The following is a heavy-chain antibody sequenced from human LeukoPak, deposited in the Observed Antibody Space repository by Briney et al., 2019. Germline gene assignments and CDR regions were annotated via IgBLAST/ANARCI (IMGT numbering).Heavy chain of an antibody. D-gene: IGHD2-15*01. CDR1: GFTFSSYA. CDR2: ISGSGGST. J-gene: IGHJ5*02. CDR3: AKVLLYCSGGSCYPRVFDP. Sequence: GGSLRLSCAASGFTFSSYAMSWVRQAPGKGLEWVSAISGSGGSTYYADSVKGRFTISRDNSKNTLYLQMNSLRAEDTAVYYCAKVLLYCSGGSCYPRVFDPWGQGTLVTVSS. V-gene: IGHV3-23*01.